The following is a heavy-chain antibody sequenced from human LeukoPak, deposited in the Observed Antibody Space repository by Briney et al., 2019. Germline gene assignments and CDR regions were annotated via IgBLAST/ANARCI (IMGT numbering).Heavy chain of an antibody. Sequence: ASVKVSCKASGYTFSDYYIHWVRQAPGQWPEWMGWINPNTGGTNYAQKFDGRFSMTRDTSINTAFMELSGLTFDDTAVYYCGSVRGILSYFDLWGRGTLVTVSS. CDR2: INPNTGGT. CDR1: GYTFSDYY. V-gene: IGHV1-2*02. CDR3: GSVRGILSYFDL. J-gene: IGHJ2*01. D-gene: IGHD3-16*01.